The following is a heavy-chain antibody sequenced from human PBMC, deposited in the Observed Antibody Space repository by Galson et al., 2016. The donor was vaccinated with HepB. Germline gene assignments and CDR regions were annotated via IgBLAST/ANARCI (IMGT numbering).Heavy chain of an antibody. V-gene: IGHV3-23*01. CDR2: ISGSGTNK. CDR1: GFIFSTYA. CDR3: AKSLLGVTLVSYYYGMDV. D-gene: IGHD2-21*02. Sequence: SLRLSCAGSGFIFSTYAMSWVRQAPGKGLEWVSAISGSGTNKYYEDSVKGRFTISRDNSKNTLFLQMNSLRAEDTAVYYCAKSLLGVTLVSYYYGMDVWGQGTTVTVSS. J-gene: IGHJ6*02.